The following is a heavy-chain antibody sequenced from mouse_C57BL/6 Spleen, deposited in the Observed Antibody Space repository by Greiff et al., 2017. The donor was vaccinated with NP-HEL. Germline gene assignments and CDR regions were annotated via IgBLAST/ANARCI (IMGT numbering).Heavy chain of an antibody. CDR3: TSNYVSSYGFAY. CDR1: GYTFTDYE. J-gene: IGHJ3*01. D-gene: IGHD1-1*01. Sequence: QVQLKQSGAELVRPGASVTLSCKASGYTFTDYEMHWVKQTPVHGLEWIGAIDPETGGTAYHQKFKGKAILTADKASSTAYVELRSLTSEDSAVYYCTSNYVSSYGFAYWGQGTLVTVSA. V-gene: IGHV1-15*01. CDR2: IDPETGGT.